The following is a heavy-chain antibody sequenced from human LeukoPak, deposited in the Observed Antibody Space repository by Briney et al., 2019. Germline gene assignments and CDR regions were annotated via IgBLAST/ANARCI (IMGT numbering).Heavy chain of an antibody. CDR2: INGDGRNI. D-gene: IGHD3-9*01. CDR1: GFTFSSYW. CDR3: TRDLMDYDVSTGLHHYYMDV. V-gene: IGHV3-74*01. Sequence: GGSLRLSCVASGFTFSSYWMHWVRQDPRKGLVWVSRINGDGRNINYADSVRGRFTISRDNAKNTLYLQMNTLRVEGTAVYYCTRDLMDYDVSTGLHHYYMDVWGQGTMVTVSS. J-gene: IGHJ3*01.